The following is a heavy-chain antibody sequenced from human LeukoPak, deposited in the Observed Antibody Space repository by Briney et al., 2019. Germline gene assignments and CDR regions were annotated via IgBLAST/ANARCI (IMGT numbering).Heavy chain of an antibody. D-gene: IGHD2-2*01. J-gene: IGHJ5*02. CDR3: ARLGPLTDSIVVVPAAMAYNWFDP. CDR2: IYHSGST. V-gene: IGHV4-38-2*01. CDR1: GYSLSSGYY. Sequence: PSETLSLTCAVSGYSLSSGYYWGWIRQPPGKGVEWIGSIYHSGSTYYNPSLKSRVTISVDTSKNQFSLKLSSVTAADTAVYYWARLGPLTDSIVVVPAAMAYNWFDPWGQGTLVTVSS.